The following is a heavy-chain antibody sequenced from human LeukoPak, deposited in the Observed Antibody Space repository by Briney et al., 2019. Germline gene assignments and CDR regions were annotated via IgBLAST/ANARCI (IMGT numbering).Heavy chain of an antibody. Sequence: GGSLRLSCAASGFTFSSYSMNWVRQAPGKGLEWVSSISSSSSYIYYADSVKGRFTISRDNAKNSLYLQMNSLSAEDTAVYYCAREVISSSWPHPDYWGQGTLVTVSS. CDR2: ISSSSSYI. CDR3: AREVISSSWPHPDY. J-gene: IGHJ4*02. D-gene: IGHD6-13*01. V-gene: IGHV3-21*01. CDR1: GFTFSSYS.